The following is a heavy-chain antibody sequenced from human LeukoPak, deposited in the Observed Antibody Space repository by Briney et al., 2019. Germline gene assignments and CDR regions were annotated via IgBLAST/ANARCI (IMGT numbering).Heavy chain of an antibody. J-gene: IGHJ4*02. CDR1: GGSISSYY. CDR3: ARARVTTFLMGFWFDY. D-gene: IGHD4-11*01. Sequence: SETLSLTCTVSGGSISSYYWSWIRQSPGKGLEWIGYIYYSGSTNYNPSLQSRVTISVGTSKNQFSLKLSSVTAADTAVYYCARARVTTFLMGFWFDYWGQGTLVTVSS. V-gene: IGHV4-59*08. CDR2: IYYSGST.